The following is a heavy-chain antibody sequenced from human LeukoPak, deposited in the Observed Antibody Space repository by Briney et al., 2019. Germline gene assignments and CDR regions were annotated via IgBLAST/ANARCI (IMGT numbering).Heavy chain of an antibody. D-gene: IGHD6-13*01. CDR2: MNPNSGNT. V-gene: IGHV1-8*01. Sequence: RASVNVSCKASGYTFTSYDINWVRQATGQGLEWMGWMNPNSGNTGYAQKFQGRVTMTRNTSISTAYMELSSLRSEDTAVYYCARDSGIAAAGSGFDYWGQGTLVTVSS. CDR3: ARDSGIAAAGSGFDY. CDR1: GYTFTSYD. J-gene: IGHJ4*02.